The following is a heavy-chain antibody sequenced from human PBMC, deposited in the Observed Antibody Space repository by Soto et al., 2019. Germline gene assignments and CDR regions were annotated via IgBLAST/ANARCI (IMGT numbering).Heavy chain of an antibody. Sequence: SETLSLTCAVYGGSFSGYYWSWIRQPPGKGLEWIGEINHSGSTNYNPSLKSRVTISVDTSKNQFSLKLSSVTAADTAVYYCARFPNWGPSRPWCDYWGQGTLVTVSS. CDR1: GGSFSGYY. CDR2: INHSGST. CDR3: ARFPNWGPSRPWCDY. V-gene: IGHV4-34*01. J-gene: IGHJ4*01. D-gene: IGHD7-27*01.